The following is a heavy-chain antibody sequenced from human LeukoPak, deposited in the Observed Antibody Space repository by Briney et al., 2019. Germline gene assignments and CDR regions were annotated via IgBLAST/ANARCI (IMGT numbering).Heavy chain of an antibody. J-gene: IGHJ4*02. Sequence: GGPLRLSCPPPGFTFSNQGMNGVRQAPGKGRKGVALIWYDGSNKYYGDSVKGRFTISRDNSKNTVYLQMNSLRAEDTGVYYCARDRLEAVTDDDYFDYWGQGTLVTVSS. D-gene: IGHD2-21*02. CDR3: ARDRLEAVTDDDYFDY. V-gene: IGHV3-33*01. CDR1: GFTFSNQG. CDR2: IWYDGSNK.